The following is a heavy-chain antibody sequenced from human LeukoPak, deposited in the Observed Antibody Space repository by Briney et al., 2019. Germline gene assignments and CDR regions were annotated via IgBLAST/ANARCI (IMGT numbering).Heavy chain of an antibody. V-gene: IGHV3-9*01. CDR1: GFTFDDYA. Sequence: QAGGSLRLSCAASGFTFDDYAMHWVRRAPGKGLEWVSGISWNSGSIGYADSVKGRFTISRDNAKNSLYLQMNSLRAEDTALYYCAKDTAHYGDYVYFDYWGQGTLVTVSS. D-gene: IGHD4-17*01. CDR3: AKDTAHYGDYVYFDY. CDR2: ISWNSGSI. J-gene: IGHJ4*02.